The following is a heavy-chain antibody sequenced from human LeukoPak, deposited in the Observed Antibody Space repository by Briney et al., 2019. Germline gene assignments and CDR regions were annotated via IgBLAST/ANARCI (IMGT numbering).Heavy chain of an antibody. CDR3: ARVKYGSGSFDY. D-gene: IGHD3-10*01. CDR2: INWNGGST. J-gene: IGHJ4*02. Sequence: GGSLRLSCGDSGFTFDDYGISWVLQAPGNGLEWVSGINWNGGSTGYADSVKGRFTISRDNAKNSLYLQMNSLRAEDTALYHCARVKYGSGSFDYWGQGTLVTVSS. V-gene: IGHV3-20*01. CDR1: GFTFDDYG.